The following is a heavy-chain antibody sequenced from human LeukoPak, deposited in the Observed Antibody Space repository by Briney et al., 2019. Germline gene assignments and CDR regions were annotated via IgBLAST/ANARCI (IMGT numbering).Heavy chain of an antibody. J-gene: IGHJ4*02. V-gene: IGHV1-24*01. D-gene: IGHD3-16*02. CDR3: ANTIRGDYVWGSYRYGVLDY. CDR1: GYTLTELS. CDR2: FDPEDGET. Sequence: ASVKVSCKVSGYTLTELSTHWVRQAPGKGLEWMGGFDPEDGETIYAQKFQGRVTMTEDTSTDTAYMELSSLRSEDTAVYYCANTIRGDYVWGSYRYGVLDYWGQGTLVTVSS.